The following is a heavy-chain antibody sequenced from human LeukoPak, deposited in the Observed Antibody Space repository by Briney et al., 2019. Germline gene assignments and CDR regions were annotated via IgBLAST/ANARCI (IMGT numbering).Heavy chain of an antibody. CDR2: ISYDGSNK. Sequence: GGSLRLSCAASGFTFSRYAMHWVRRAPGKGLEWVAVISYDGSNKYYADSVKGRFTISRDNSKNTLYLQMNSLRAEDTAVYYCARGDIQLWSPLDIWGQGTMVTVSS. J-gene: IGHJ3*02. CDR3: ARGDIQLWSPLDI. V-gene: IGHV3-30-3*01. D-gene: IGHD5-18*01. CDR1: GFTFSRYA.